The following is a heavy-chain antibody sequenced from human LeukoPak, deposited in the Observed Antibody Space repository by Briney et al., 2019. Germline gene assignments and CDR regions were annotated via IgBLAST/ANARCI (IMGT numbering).Heavy chain of an antibody. V-gene: IGHV3-74*01. CDR2: INSDGSST. D-gene: IGHD2-21*02. J-gene: IGHJ3*02. CDR1: GFTFSSYG. Sequence: GGSLRLSCAASGFTFSSYGMHWVRQAPGKGLVWVSRINSDGSSTSYADSVKGRFTISRDNAKNTLYLQMNSLRAEDTAVYYCARPVVTAIRDDAFDIWGQGTMVTVSS. CDR3: ARPVVTAIRDDAFDI.